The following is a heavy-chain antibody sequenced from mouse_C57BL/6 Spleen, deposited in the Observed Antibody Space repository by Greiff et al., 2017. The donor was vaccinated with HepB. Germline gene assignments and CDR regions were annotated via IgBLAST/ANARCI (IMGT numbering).Heavy chain of an antibody. J-gene: IGHJ4*01. CDR3: AREGDEDYAMEY. Sequence: QVQLQHSGAELVRPGTSVKMSCKASGYTFTNYWIGWAKQRPGHGLEWIGDIYPGGGYTNYNEKFKGKATLTADKSSSTAYMQFSSLTYEDSAIYFCAREGDEDYAMEYWGQGASVTVSS. V-gene: IGHV1-63*01. CDR2: IYPGGGYT. CDR1: GYTFTNYW.